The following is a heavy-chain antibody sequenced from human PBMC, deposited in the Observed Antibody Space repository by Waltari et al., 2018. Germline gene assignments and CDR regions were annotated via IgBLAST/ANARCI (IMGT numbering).Heavy chain of an antibody. Sequence: QLQLQESGPGLVKPSETLSLTCTVSGGSISSSSYYWGWIRQPPGKGLEWIGSIYYSGSTYYNPSLKSRVTISVDTSKNQFSLKLSSVTAADTAVYYCARELRGAAAILNYWGQGTLVTVSS. CDR1: GGSISSSSYY. CDR3: ARELRGAAAILNY. CDR2: IYYSGST. J-gene: IGHJ4*02. D-gene: IGHD6-13*01. V-gene: IGHV4-39*07.